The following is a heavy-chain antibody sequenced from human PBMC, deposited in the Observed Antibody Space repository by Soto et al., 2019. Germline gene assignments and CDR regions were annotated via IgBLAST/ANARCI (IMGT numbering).Heavy chain of an antibody. CDR1: GDSISNDNW. Sequence: QVQLQQSGPGLVEPSGTLSLSCAVSGDSISNDNWWSWIRQPPGKGLEWIGDIYASGRTTYSPSLRSRVTMSVDTSKNHFSLRLESVTAADTAFYFCARVEQNSGWRVFDYCGQGSLITGSS. CDR3: ARVEQNSGWRVFDY. D-gene: IGHD6-19*01. J-gene: IGHJ4*02. CDR2: IYASGRT. V-gene: IGHV4-4*02.